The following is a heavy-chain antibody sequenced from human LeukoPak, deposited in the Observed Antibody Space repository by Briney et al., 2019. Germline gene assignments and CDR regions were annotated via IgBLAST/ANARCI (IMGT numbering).Heavy chain of an antibody. J-gene: IGHJ3*02. CDR1: GDSISSSSYC. CDR3: ARHSRSGYIGYENAFDI. CDR2: IYNSANT. D-gene: IGHD5-12*01. Sequence: SETLSLTCTVSGDSISSSSYCWDWIRQPPGKGLEWIGNIYNSANTHYNPSLKTRITMSVDTSKNQFSLKLNSVTAADTGIYYCARHSRSGYIGYENAFDIWGQGTMVTVSS. V-gene: IGHV4-39*01.